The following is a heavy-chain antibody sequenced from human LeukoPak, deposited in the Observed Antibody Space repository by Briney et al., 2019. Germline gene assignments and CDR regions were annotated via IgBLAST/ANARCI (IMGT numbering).Heavy chain of an antibody. CDR1: GFTFSSYA. D-gene: IGHD5-12*01. J-gene: IGHJ4*02. V-gene: IGHV3-23*01. CDR2: IGGSDGNT. Sequence: GGSLRLACAASGFTFSSYAMSWVRQAPGMGLESISAIGGSDGNTYYADSVKGRFTISRDNSKNSLYLQINSLRADDTAVYYCAKVQYSDYDMNFDSWGQGTLVTVSS. CDR3: AKVQYSDYDMNFDS.